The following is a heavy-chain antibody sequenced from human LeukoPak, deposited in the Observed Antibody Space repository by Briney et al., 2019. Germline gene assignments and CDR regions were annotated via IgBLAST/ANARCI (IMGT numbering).Heavy chain of an antibody. J-gene: IGHJ4*02. Sequence: WGSLILSCATSGFTFSNYGMHWVRQAPGKGLEWVAVISYDGSNKYYADSVKGRFTISRDNSKNTLYLQMNSLRPEDAAVYYSANLPLWGQGT. V-gene: IGHV3-30*18. CDR1: GFTFSNYG. CDR2: ISYDGSNK. CDR3: ANLPL.